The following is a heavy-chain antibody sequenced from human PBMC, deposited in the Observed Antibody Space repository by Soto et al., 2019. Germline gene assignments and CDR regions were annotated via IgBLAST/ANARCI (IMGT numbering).Heavy chain of an antibody. CDR2: ISAYNGNT. D-gene: IGHD6-13*01. CDR3: ARDFPAKEIAYSSWYVNNWFDP. V-gene: IGHV1-18*01. Sequence: QVQLVQSGAEVKKPGASVKVSCKASGYTFTSYGISWVRQAPGQGLEWMGWISAYNGNTNYAQKLQGRVTMTTDTSTGTADLDRLSVRSDDTAVYYCARDFPAKEIAYSSWYVNNWFDPWGQGTLVTVS. CDR1: GYTFTSYG. J-gene: IGHJ5*02.